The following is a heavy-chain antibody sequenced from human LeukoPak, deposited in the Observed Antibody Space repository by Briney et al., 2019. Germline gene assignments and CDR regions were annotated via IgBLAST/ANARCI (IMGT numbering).Heavy chain of an antibody. CDR3: ARHETYLAAAGTNWFDP. CDR2: IYPGDSDT. CDR1: GYSFTSYW. Sequence: PGESLKISCKGSGYSFTSYWIGWVRQMPGKGLEWMGIIYPGDSDTRYSPSFQGQVTISADKSISTAYLQWSGLKASDTAMYYCARHETYLAAAGTNWFDPWGQGTLVTVSS. V-gene: IGHV5-51*01. D-gene: IGHD6-13*01. J-gene: IGHJ5*02.